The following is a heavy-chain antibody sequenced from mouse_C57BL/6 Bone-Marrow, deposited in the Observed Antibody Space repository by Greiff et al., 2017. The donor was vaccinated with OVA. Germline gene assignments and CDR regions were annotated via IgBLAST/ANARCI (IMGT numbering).Heavy chain of an antibody. CDR2: ISSGGDYI. Sequence: EVKVVESGAGLVKPGGSLKLSCAASGFTFSSYPMSWVRQTPEKRLEWVAYISSGGDYIYYADTVKGRFTISRDNARNTLYLQMSSLKSEDTAMYYCTRNWYFSYWGQGTTLTVSS. J-gene: IGHJ2*01. D-gene: IGHD4-1*01. CDR1: GFTFSSYP. CDR3: TRNWYFSY. V-gene: IGHV5-9-1*02.